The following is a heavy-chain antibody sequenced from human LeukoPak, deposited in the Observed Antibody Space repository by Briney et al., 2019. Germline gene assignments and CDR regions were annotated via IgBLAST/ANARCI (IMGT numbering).Heavy chain of an antibody. CDR2: IYTSGST. CDR1: GGSISSYY. J-gene: IGHJ4*02. V-gene: IGHV4-4*07. Sequence: SETLSLTCTVSGGSISSYYWSWIRQPAGKGLEWIWRIYTSGSTNYNPSLKSRVTMSVDTSKNQFSLKLSSVTAADTAVYYCAREAFDYYDSSGYYFDYWGQGTLVTVSS. D-gene: IGHD3-22*01. CDR3: AREAFDYYDSSGYYFDY.